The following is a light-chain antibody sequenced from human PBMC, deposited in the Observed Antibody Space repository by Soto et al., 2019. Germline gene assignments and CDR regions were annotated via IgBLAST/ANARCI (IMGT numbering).Light chain of an antibody. V-gene: IGKV1-5*01. CDR2: DAS. J-gene: IGKJ1*01. CDR1: QSISSW. CDR3: QQYNSYST. Sequence: DIQMTQSPSTLSASVGDIVTITCRASQSISSWLAWYQQKPGKAPKLLIYDASSLESGVPSRFSGSGGGTEFTLTISSLQPDDFANYYCQQYNSYSTFGQGTKVEIK.